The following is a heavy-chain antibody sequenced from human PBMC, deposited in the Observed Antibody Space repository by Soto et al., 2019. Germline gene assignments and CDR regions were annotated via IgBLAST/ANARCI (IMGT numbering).Heavy chain of an antibody. D-gene: IGHD2-15*01. V-gene: IGHV5-51*01. J-gene: IGHJ6*02. CDR1: GYSFSNYW. Sequence: RGESLKLSCEGSGYSFSNYWIAWVRQKPGKGLEWMGIIYPADSDTRYSPSFQGQVTISADKYINTAYLQWSSLKASGTATYYCARQFHDNSGGGYYYYGLDVWGQGTTVTVSS. CDR3: ARQFHDNSGGGYYYYGLDV. CDR2: IYPADSDT.